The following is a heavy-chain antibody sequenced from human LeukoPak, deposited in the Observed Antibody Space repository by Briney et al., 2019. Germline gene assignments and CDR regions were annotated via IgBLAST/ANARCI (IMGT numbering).Heavy chain of an antibody. CDR3: ARRSNKGPYSYITNDY. CDR1: GASISNPDCY. D-gene: IGHD5-18*01. CDR2: VDYSGGT. V-gene: IGHV4-39*01. J-gene: IGHJ4*02. Sequence: PSETLSLTCTVSGASISNPDCYWGWIRQPPGKGLEWIGSVDYSGGTYYNPSLNGRVTIAVDTSSDQVSLNLNSVTAADTAVYYCARRSNKGPYSYITNDYWGQGTLVTVSS.